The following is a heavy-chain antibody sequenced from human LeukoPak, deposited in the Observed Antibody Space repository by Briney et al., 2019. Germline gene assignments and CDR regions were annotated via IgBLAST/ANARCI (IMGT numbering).Heavy chain of an antibody. CDR1: GYTFTGYF. CDR2: INPNSDAT. J-gene: IGHJ4*02. V-gene: IGHV1-2*02. D-gene: IGHD4-23*01. Sequence: ASVKVSCKASGYTFTGYFIHWVRQAPGQGLEWMGWINPNSDATNYAQKFQGRVIMTRTTSNSTAYMELSGLRSDDTAIYYCARLEYGGNSGYWGQGTLVTVSS. CDR3: ARLEYGGNSGY.